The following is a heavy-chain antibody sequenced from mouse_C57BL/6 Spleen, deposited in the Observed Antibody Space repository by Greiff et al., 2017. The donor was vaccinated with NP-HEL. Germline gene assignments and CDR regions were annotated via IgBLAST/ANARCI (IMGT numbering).Heavy chain of an antibody. Sequence: EVKLVESGGGLVKPGGSLKLSCAASGFTFSSYAMSWVRQTPEKRLEWVATISDGGSYTYYPDNVKGRFTISRDNAKNNLYLQMSHLKSEDTAMYYCARVTEYSPYWYFDVWGTGTTVTVSS. CDR1: GFTFSSYA. V-gene: IGHV5-4*03. J-gene: IGHJ1*03. CDR3: ARVTEYSPYWYFDV. D-gene: IGHD2-12*01. CDR2: ISDGGSYT.